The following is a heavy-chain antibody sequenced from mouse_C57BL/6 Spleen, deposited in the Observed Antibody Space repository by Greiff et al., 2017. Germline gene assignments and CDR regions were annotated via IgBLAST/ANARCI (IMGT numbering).Heavy chain of an antibody. Sequence: QVQLQQPGAELVMPGASVKLSCKASGYTFTSYWMHWVKQRPGQGLEWIGEIDPSDSYTNYTQKFKGKSTLTVDKSSSTAYMQLSSLTSEDSAVYYCARRGDGYFPMDYWGQGTSVTVSS. CDR1: GYTFTSYW. V-gene: IGHV1-69*01. D-gene: IGHD2-3*01. CDR3: ARRGDGYFPMDY. J-gene: IGHJ4*01. CDR2: IDPSDSYT.